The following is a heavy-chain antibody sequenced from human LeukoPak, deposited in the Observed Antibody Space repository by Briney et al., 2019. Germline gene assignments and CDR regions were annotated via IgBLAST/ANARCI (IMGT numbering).Heavy chain of an antibody. CDR2: INPSGGST. V-gene: IGHV1-46*01. D-gene: IGHD5-18*01. CDR1: GYTFTSHY. J-gene: IGHJ3*02. Sequence: ASVKVSCKASGYTFTSHYMHWVRQAPGQGLEWMGIINPSGGSTSYAQKFQGRVTMTRDTSTSTVYMELSSLRSEDTAVYYCARDEDTAQPGSDWVRGGGDAFDIWGQGTMVTVSS. CDR3: ARDEDTAQPGSDWVRGGGDAFDI.